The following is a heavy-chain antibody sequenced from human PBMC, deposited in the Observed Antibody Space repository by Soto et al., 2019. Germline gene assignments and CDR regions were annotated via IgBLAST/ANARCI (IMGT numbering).Heavy chain of an antibody. CDR2: IYYSGST. Sequence: TSETLSLTCTVSGGSISRGGYYWSWIRQHPGKGLEWIGYIYYSGSTYYNPSLKSRVTISVDTSKNQFSLKLSSVTAADTAVYYCASARSGWYYFDYWGQGTLVTVSS. J-gene: IGHJ4*02. V-gene: IGHV4-31*03. CDR3: ASARSGWYYFDY. CDR1: GGSISRGGYY. D-gene: IGHD6-19*01.